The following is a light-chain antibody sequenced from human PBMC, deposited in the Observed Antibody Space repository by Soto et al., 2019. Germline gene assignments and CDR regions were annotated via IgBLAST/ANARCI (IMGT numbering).Light chain of an antibody. V-gene: IGKV3D-15*01. J-gene: IGKJ2*01. CDR1: QSVSSS. CDR3: HQYNSWPPGT. CDR2: DAS. Sequence: EIVLTQSPGTLSLSPGERATLSCRASQSVSSSLAWYQQKPGQAPRLLISDASTRATGIPDRFSGSGSGTEFTLTISSLQSEDFALYYCHQYNSWPPGTFGQGTKVDI.